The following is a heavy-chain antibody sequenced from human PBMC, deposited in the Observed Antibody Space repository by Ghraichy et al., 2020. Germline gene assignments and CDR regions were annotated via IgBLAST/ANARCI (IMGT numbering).Heavy chain of an antibody. D-gene: IGHD3-10*01. CDR3: ATEIRITMVQGVIITGNWFDP. CDR2: FDPEDGET. V-gene: IGHV1-24*01. CDR1: GYTLTELS. Sequence: ASVKVSCKVSGYTLTELSMHWVRQAPGKGLEWMGGFDPEDGETIYAQKFQGRVTMTEDTSTDTAYMELSSLRSEDTAVYYCATEIRITMVQGVIITGNWFDPWGQGTLVTVSS. J-gene: IGHJ5*02.